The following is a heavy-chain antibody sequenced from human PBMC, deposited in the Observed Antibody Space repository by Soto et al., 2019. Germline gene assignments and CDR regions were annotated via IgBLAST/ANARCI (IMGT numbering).Heavy chain of an antibody. CDR2: FDNSGNT. CDR1: GGSISTGTYY. Sequence: QLQLQESGPGLVKPSETLSLTCTVSGGSISTGTYYWGWVRQPPGKGLEWIGSFDNSGNTHYNPSLKSRVAVSVDTSKSQFSLKVTSVTAADTAEYYCARHCSGSRHPGFDYWGQGTLVTVSS. J-gene: IGHJ4*02. V-gene: IGHV4-39*01. CDR3: ARHCSGSRHPGFDY. D-gene: IGHD1-26*01.